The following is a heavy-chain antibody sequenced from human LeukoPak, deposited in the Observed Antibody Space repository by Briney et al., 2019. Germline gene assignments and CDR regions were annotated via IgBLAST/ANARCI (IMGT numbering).Heavy chain of an antibody. V-gene: IGHV3-74*01. J-gene: IGHJ4*02. CDR1: GYTFSSYW. Sequence: GGSLRLSCAASGYTFSSYWMHWVRQAPGKGLVWVSRIDTDGSITSYADSVKGRFTISRDNAKNSLCLHMNSLRVEDTAVYYCARGPPYGSRSDYFDYWGQGTLVTVSS. CDR2: IDTDGSIT. CDR3: ARGPPYGSRSDYFDY. D-gene: IGHD3-10*01.